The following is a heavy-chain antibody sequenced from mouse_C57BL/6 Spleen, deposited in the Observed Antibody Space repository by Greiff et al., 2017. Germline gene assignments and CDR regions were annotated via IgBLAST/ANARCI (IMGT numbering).Heavy chain of an antibody. Sequence: QVQLQQPGAELVMPGASVKLSCKASGYTFTSYWMHWVKQRPGQGLEWIGEIDPSDSYTNYNQKFKGKSTLTVDKSSSTAYMQLSSLTSEDSAVYYCARYHGSSYDWYFDVWGTGTTVTVSS. D-gene: IGHD1-1*01. CDR2: IDPSDSYT. V-gene: IGHV1-69*01. CDR3: ARYHGSSYDWYFDV. CDR1: GYTFTSYW. J-gene: IGHJ1*03.